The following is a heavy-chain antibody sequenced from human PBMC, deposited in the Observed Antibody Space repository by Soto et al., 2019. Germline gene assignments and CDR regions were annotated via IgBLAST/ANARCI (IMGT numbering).Heavy chain of an antibody. Sequence: GASVKVSCKASGYTFTSYGISWVRQAPGQGLEWMGWISAYNGNTNYAQKLQGRVTMTTDASTSTAYMELRSLRSDDTAVYYCARDKDLQQLGGNYYYIMDVWGQGTSVTVSS. D-gene: IGHD3-3*02. V-gene: IGHV1-18*01. CDR1: GYTFTSYG. J-gene: IGHJ6*01. CDR2: ISAYNGNT. CDR3: ARDKDLQQLGGNYYYIMDV.